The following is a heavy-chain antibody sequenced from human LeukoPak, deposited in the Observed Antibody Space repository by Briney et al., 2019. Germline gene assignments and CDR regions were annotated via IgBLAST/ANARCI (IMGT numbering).Heavy chain of an antibody. CDR2: INHSGST. CDR3: ARGLYCSGGSCYRVAYFDY. Sequence: SETLSLICAVYGGSFSGYYWSWIRQPPGKGLEWIGEINHSGSTNYNPSLKSRVTISVDTSKNQFSLKLSSVTAADTAVYYCARGLYCSGGSCYRVAYFDYWGQGAQVTVSS. V-gene: IGHV4-34*01. CDR1: GGSFSGYY. D-gene: IGHD2-15*01. J-gene: IGHJ4*02.